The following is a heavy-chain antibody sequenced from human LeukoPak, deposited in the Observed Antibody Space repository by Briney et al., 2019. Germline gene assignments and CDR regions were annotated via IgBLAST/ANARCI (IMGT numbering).Heavy chain of an antibody. CDR3: ARETEDDSIFGVVFGPLDY. J-gene: IGHJ4*02. Sequence: SVKVSCKASGGTFGTYTISWVRQAPGQGLEWMGRILPIIHIPDYAQKFQDRVTITADTSTNTVYMELGSLRSEDTAVYYCARETEDDSIFGVVFGPLDYWGQGTLVTVSS. V-gene: IGHV1-69*04. CDR2: ILPIIHIP. CDR1: GGTFGTYT. D-gene: IGHD3-3*01.